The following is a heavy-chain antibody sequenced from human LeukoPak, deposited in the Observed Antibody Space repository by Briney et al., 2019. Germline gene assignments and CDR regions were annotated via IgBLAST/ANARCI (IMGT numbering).Heavy chain of an antibody. V-gene: IGHV4-30-4*01. CDR1: GGSIRSGDYY. J-gene: IGHJ3*02. D-gene: IGHD5-12*01. Sequence: PSQTLSLTCTVSGGSIRSGDYYWSWTREPPGKGLEWIGYIYYSGSTYYNPSLKSRVSISVDTSKNQFSLKLSSVTAADTAVYYCARDLVAGDAFDIWGQGTMVTVSS. CDR3: ARDLVAGDAFDI. CDR2: IYYSGST.